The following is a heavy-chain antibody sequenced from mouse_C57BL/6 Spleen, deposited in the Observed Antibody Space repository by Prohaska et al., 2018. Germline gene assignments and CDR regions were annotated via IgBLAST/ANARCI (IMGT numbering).Heavy chain of an antibody. CDR1: GFTFSGFW. CDR2: INSDGSAI. J-gene: IGHJ1*03. CDR3: MRYGLRYWYFDV. D-gene: IGHD1-1*01. Sequence: EVQLLETGGGLVQPGGSRGLSCEGSGFTFSGFWMSWVRQTPGKTLEWIGDINSDGSAINYAPSIKDRFTIFRDNDKSTLYLQMINVRSEDTATYCCMRYGLRYWYFDVWGTGTTVTVSS. V-gene: IGHV11-2*01.